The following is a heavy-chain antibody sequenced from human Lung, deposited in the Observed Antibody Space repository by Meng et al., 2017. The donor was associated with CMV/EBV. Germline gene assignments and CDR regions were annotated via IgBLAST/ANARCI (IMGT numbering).Heavy chain of an antibody. CDR3: ARARFYDTTANWFDP. Sequence: SGYPFTSYRITWVRQAPGHGLQWVGWINAYNINTNYAQKLQGRVTMTTDTSTSTAYMELRSLRSDDTAIYYCARARFYDTTANWFDPWGQGTLVTVSS. CDR1: GYPFTSYR. D-gene: IGHD2/OR15-2a*01. V-gene: IGHV1-18*01. CDR2: INAYNINT. J-gene: IGHJ5*02.